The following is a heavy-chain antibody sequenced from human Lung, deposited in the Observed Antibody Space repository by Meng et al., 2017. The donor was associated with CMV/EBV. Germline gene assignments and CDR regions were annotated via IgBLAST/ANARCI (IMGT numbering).Heavy chain of an antibody. CDR3: ARVEVGITSGDY. CDR2: INAYNGDT. CDR1: GYTFTNYG. V-gene: IGHV1-18*01. D-gene: IGHD1-26*01. J-gene: IGHJ4*02. Sequence: GRLVQSGGEVEKPGASVKVSCKASGYTFTNYGITWVRQAPGQGLEWMVWINAYNGDTNYAQTLQGRVTMTTDTSTSTAYMELRSLRSDDTAVYYCARVEVGITSGDYWGQGTLVTVSS.